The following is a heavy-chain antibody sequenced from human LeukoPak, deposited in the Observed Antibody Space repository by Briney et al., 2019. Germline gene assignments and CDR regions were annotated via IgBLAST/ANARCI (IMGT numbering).Heavy chain of an antibody. Sequence: ASVKVSCTASGYTFTSYDINSVRQATGQGLEWMGWMNPNSGNTGYAQKFQGRVTMTRNTSISTAYMELSSLRSEDTAVYYCARRRTSGRHFDYWGQGTLVTVSS. CDR3: ARRRTSGRHFDY. D-gene: IGHD1-26*01. CDR1: GYTFTSYD. V-gene: IGHV1-8*01. CDR2: MNPNSGNT. J-gene: IGHJ4*02.